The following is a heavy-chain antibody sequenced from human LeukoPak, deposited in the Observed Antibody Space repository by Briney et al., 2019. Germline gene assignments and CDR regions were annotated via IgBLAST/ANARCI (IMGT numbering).Heavy chain of an antibody. V-gene: IGHV1-2*02. J-gene: IGHJ4*01. CDR1: GYTFTSYD. D-gene: IGHD2-2*01. CDR3: ARAIVVVPVATL. CDR2: INPNSGAT. Sequence: GASVKVSCKASGYTFTSYDINWVRQAPGQGLEWMGWINPNSGATNYAQKFQGRVTMTRDTSISTAYMEMSRLRSDDTAVYYCARAIVVVPVATLWGHGTLVTVSS.